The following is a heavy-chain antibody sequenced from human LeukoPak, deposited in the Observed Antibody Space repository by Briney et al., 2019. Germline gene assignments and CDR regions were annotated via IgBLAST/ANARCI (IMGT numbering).Heavy chain of an antibody. CDR1: GGSISSGGYS. D-gene: IGHD2-15*01. Sequence: SETLSLTCAVSGGSISSGGYSLSWIRQPPGKGLEWIVYIYHSGSTYYNPSLKSRVTISVDRSKNQFSLKLSSVTAADTAVYYCACRPIVVVVAAREGWFDPWGQGTLVTVSS. V-gene: IGHV4-30-2*01. CDR2: IYHSGST. J-gene: IGHJ5*02. CDR3: ACRPIVVVVAAREGWFDP.